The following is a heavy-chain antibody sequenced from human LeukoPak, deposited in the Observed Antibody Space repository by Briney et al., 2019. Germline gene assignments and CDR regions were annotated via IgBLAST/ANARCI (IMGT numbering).Heavy chain of an antibody. V-gene: IGHV3-30-3*01. CDR1: GFTFSSYA. CDR2: ISYDDGSNK. CDR3: ARVYSSSWYGGFDY. Sequence: PGRSLRLSCGASGFTFSSYAMHWVRQAPGKGLEWVAVISYDDGSNKYYADSVKGRFTISRDNSKNTLYLQMNSLRAEDTAVYYCARVYSSSWYGGFDYWGQGTLVTVSS. D-gene: IGHD6-13*01. J-gene: IGHJ4*02.